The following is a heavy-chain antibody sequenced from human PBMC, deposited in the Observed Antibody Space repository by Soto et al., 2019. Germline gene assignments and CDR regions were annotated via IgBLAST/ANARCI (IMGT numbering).Heavy chain of an antibody. CDR2: IHHSGSGFESCST. V-gene: IGHV4-38-2*01. J-gene: IGHJ4*02. CDR3: ARNSRSSYFDY. D-gene: IGHD6-13*01. CDR1: GSSITITHY. Sequence: PSETLSLTCAVSGSSITITHYWGWIRQPPGKGLEWIGSIHHSGSGFESCSTHYNPSFKSRVTISADTSKNQFSLKLTSVTAAETPVYCCARNSRSSYFDYWGRGTLVTVSS.